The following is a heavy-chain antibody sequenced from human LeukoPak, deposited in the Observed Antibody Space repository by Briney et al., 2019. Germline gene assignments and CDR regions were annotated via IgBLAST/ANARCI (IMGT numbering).Heavy chain of an antibody. V-gene: IGHV4-34*01. CDR3: ARISMGLAARGWFDP. D-gene: IGHD6-6*01. J-gene: IGHJ5*02. CDR1: GGSFSGYY. Sequence: PSETLSLTCAVYGGSFSGYYWSWIRQPPGKGLEWIGEINHSGSTNYNPSLKSRVTISVDTSKNQFSLKLSPVTAADTAVYYCARISMGLAARGWFDPWGQGTLVTVSS. CDR2: INHSGST.